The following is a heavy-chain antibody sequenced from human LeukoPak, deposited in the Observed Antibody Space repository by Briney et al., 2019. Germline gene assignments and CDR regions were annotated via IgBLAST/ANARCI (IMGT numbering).Heavy chain of an antibody. J-gene: IGHJ4*02. D-gene: IGHD3-3*01. V-gene: IGHV4-39*01. CDR3: VSRITIFGVVIADYFAY. CDR1: GGSISSSSDY. Sequence: KPSETLSLTCTGSGGSISSSSDYWGWIRQPPGKGLEWIGSIYYSGSTYYNPSLKSRVTISVDTSKNQFSLKLSSVTAADTAVYYCVSRITIFGVVIADYFAYWGQGTLVTVSS. CDR2: IYYSGST.